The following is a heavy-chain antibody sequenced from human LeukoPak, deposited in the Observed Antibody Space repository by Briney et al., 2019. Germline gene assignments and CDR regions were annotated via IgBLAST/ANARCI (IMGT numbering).Heavy chain of an antibody. CDR1: RFTFSSYA. CDR2: ISGSGGST. D-gene: IGHD6-13*01. V-gene: IGHV3-23*01. CDR3: AFRSWYDPLYFDY. J-gene: IGHJ4*02. Sequence: PGGSLRLSCAASRFTFSSYAMSWVRQAPEKGLEWVSTISGSGGSTYYADSVKGRFTISRDNPKNTLYLHMNSLRANDTAVYYCAFRSWYDPLYFDYWGQGTLVTVSS.